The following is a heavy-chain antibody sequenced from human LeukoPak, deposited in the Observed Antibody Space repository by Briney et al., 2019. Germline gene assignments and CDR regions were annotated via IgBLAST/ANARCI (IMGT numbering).Heavy chain of an antibody. CDR1: GGSISSGGYY. CDR3: ARGSSAYYDYDY. CDR2: IYYSGST. V-gene: IGHV4-31*03. Sequence: SETLSLTCTVSGGSISSGGYYWSWIRQHPGKGLEWIGYIYYSGSTYYNPSLKSRVTISVDTSKNQFSLELSSVTAADTAVYYCARGSSAYYDYDYWGQGTPVTVSS. J-gene: IGHJ4*02. D-gene: IGHD3-3*01.